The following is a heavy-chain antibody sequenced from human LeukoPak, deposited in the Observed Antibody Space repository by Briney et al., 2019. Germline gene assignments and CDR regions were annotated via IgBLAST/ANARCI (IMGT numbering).Heavy chain of an antibody. Sequence: GGSLRLSCAASGFTFRDHYMSWIRQAPGKGLEWVSNISSGGSTVYYADSVKGRFTNSRDNAKNSLSLQMNSLRAEDTAVYYCARKRMDSDAFDIWPQGTMVTVSS. V-gene: IGHV3-11*01. J-gene: IGHJ3*02. CDR1: GFTFRDHY. D-gene: IGHD3/OR15-3a*01. CDR2: ISSGGSTV. CDR3: ARKRMDSDAFDI.